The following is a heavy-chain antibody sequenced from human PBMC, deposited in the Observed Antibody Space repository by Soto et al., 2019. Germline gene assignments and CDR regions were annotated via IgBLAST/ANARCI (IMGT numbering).Heavy chain of an antibody. J-gene: IGHJ4*02. D-gene: IGHD3-16*01. V-gene: IGHV2-5*01. Sequence: QITLKESGPTLVKPTQTLTLTCTFSGFSLSTTGVGVSWIRQHPGKALEWLALIYWHDDERYSPSLKSRHTITKDTSKNQVVLTMTNMDPVDTATYYCAHRGGATVGLYYFDYWGQGALVTVSS. CDR2: IYWHDDE. CDR1: GFSLSTTGVG. CDR3: AHRGGATVGLYYFDY.